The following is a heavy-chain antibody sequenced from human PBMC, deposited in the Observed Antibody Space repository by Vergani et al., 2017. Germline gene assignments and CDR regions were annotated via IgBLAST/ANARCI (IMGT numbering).Heavy chain of an antibody. D-gene: IGHD3/OR15-3a*01. V-gene: IGHV3-15*01. CDR3: VADVPSQRSQIDF. CDR2: IRNDGTT. CDR1: GFTFSNAW. Sequence: EVQLVESGGGLVKPGGSLRLSCAASGFTFSNAWMSWVRQAPGKGLEWVGRIRNDGTTEYPAPVKGRFAISRDDSKNTVFLQMNSLKTDDTAVYFCVADVPSQRSQIDFWGRGTLVTVSS. J-gene: IGHJ4*02.